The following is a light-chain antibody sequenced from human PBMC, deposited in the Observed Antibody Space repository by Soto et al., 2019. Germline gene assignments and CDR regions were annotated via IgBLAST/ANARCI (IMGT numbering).Light chain of an antibody. J-gene: IGLJ2*01. Sequence: QSVLTQPPSVSGAPGQRVTISCTGSSSNIGAGFDVHWYQQFPGTAPKLLIYGDNNRPSGVPDRFSGSKSDTSASLTISGLEADDEADYDCQSFWIFGGGTKLTVL. CDR1: SSNIGAGFD. V-gene: IGLV1-40*01. CDR3: QSFWI. CDR2: GDN.